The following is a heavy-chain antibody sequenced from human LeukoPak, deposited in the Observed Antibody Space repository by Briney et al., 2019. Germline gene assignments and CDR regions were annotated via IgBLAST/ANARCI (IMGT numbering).Heavy chain of an antibody. CDR3: ARHQYPVVVVPAAALDY. D-gene: IGHD2-2*01. V-gene: IGHV1-69*13. J-gene: IGHJ4*02. CDR2: IIPIFGTA. CDR1: GGTFSSYA. Sequence: GASVKVSCKASGGTFSSYAISWVRQAPGQGLEWMGGIIPIFGTANYAQKFQGRVTITADESTSTAYMELSSLRSEDTAVYYCARHQYPVVVVPAAALDYWGQGTLVTVPS.